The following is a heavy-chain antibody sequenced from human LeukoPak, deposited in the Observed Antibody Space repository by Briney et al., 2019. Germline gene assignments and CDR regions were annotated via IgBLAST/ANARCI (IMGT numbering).Heavy chain of an antibody. J-gene: IGHJ5*02. D-gene: IGHD4-17*01. Sequence: QAGGSLRLPCAASGFTFSNYAMSWVRQAPGKGLEWVSATSGSGGNTYFADSVKGRFTISRDNSKNTLYLQMNSLRAEDTAVYFCAIEVGDSPDHWGQGTLVTVSS. CDR1: GFTFSNYA. CDR3: AIEVGDSPDH. V-gene: IGHV3-23*01. CDR2: TSGSGGNT.